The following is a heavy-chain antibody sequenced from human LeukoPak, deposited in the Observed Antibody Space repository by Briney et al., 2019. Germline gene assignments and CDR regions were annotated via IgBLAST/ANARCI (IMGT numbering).Heavy chain of an antibody. CDR1: GFTFRNYA. J-gene: IGHJ4*02. CDR3: ARENDQGFAY. CDR2: FGPRSSSI. D-gene: IGHD3-16*01. V-gene: IGHV3-21*01. Sequence: PGGSLRLSCAASGFTFRNYAMSWVRQAPGKGLEWVSSFGPRSSSIYYAHSVPGRFIVSRDNAKNSLFLQMNSLRAEDTAVYYCARENDQGFAYWGQGTLVTVSS.